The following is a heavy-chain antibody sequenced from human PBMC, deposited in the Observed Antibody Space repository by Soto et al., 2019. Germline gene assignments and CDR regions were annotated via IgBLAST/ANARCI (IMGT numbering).Heavy chain of an antibody. V-gene: IGHV4-31*03. CDR3: ARSRDCGGDCSAYFDY. CDR1: GCSIRSGGYY. CDR2: IYYSGST. Sequence: ASETLSLTCTFSGCSIRSGGYYLSWIRQQPRKGLEWIGYIYYSGSTYYNPSLKSRVTISVDTSKNQFSLKLSSVTAADTAVYYCARSRDCGGDCSAYFDYWGQGTLVTVSS. D-gene: IGHD2-21*02. J-gene: IGHJ4*02.